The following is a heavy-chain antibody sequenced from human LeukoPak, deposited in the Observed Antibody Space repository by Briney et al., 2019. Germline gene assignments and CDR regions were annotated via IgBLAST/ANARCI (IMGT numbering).Heavy chain of an antibody. Sequence: GGSLRLSCAASGFTFSDYWIHWVRQAPGKELVWVSRINTDGSITNYADSVKGRFSISRDNAKNTLYLQMSSLRAEDTAVYYCARDRGPRTGFMVREAYDYWGQGTLVTVSS. CDR1: GFTFSDYW. CDR2: INTDGSIT. V-gene: IGHV3-74*01. D-gene: IGHD3-10*01. CDR3: ARDRGPRTGFMVREAYDY. J-gene: IGHJ4*02.